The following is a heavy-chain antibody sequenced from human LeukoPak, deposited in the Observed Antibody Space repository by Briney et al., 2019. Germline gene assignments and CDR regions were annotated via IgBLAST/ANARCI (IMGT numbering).Heavy chain of an antibody. CDR1: GYTFTSYG. CDR2: ISAYNGNT. V-gene: IGHV1-18*01. D-gene: IGHD3-3*01. CDR3: ARLRFLESYGGMDV. Sequence: GASVKVSCRASGYTFTSYGISWVRQAPGQGLEWMGWISAYNGNTNYPQKLQGRVTMTTDTSTSTAYMELRSLRSDDTAVYYCARLRFLESYGGMDVWGQGTTVTVSS. J-gene: IGHJ6*02.